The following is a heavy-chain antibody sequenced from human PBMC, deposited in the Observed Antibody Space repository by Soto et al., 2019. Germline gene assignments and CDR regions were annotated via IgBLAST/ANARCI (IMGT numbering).Heavy chain of an antibody. D-gene: IGHD6-6*01. Sequence: ASVEVSCKASGYTFTSYYMHWVRQAPGQRLEWMGIINPSGGSTSYAQKFQGRVTMTRDTSTSTVYMELNSLRDEDTAVYYCARDEAARPKPGPGIYGMDVWGQGTTVTVSS. CDR2: INPSGGST. CDR3: ARDEAARPKPGPGIYGMDV. J-gene: IGHJ6*02. CDR1: GYTFTSYY. V-gene: IGHV1-46*01.